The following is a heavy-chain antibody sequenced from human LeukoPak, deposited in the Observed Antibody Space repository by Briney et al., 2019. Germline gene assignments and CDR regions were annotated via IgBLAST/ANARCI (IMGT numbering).Heavy chain of an antibody. CDR1: GYTFTSYY. V-gene: IGHV1-46*01. CDR3: ARALDFWSGKAPNYYGMDV. CDR2: INPSGGST. D-gene: IGHD3-3*01. J-gene: IGHJ6*02. Sequence: ASVKVSCKASGYTFTSYYMHWVRQAPGQGLEWMGIINPSGGSTSYAQKFQGRVTMTRGTSTCTVYMELSSLRSEDTAVYYCARALDFWSGKAPNYYGMDVWGQGTTVTVSS.